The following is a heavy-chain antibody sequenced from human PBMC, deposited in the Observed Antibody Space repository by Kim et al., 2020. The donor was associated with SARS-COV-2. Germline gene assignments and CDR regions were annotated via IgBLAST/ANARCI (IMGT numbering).Heavy chain of an antibody. CDR2: IWYDGSNK. CDR1: GFTFSSYA. Sequence: GGSLRLSCAASGFTFSSYAMHWVRQAPGKGLEWVAVIWYDGSNKYYADSVKGRFTISRDNSKNTLYLQMNSLRAEDTAVYYCAKDPGPTGGNWFDPWGQGTLVTVSS. D-gene: IGHD3-10*01. CDR3: AKDPGPTGGNWFDP. V-gene: IGHV3-33*06. J-gene: IGHJ5*02.